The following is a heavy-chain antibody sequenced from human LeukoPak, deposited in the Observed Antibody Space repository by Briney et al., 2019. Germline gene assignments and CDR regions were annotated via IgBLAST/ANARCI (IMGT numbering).Heavy chain of an antibody. CDR1: GGSFSGYY. CDR3: ARGGVLLWFGESRGDAFDI. Sequence: SETLSLTCAVYGGSFSGYYWSWIRQPPGKGLEWIGRIYTSGSTNYNPSLKSRVTMSVDTSKNQFSLKLSSVTAADTAVYYCARGGVLLWFGESRGDAFDIWGQGTMVTVSS. J-gene: IGHJ3*02. D-gene: IGHD3-10*01. V-gene: IGHV4-59*10. CDR2: IYTSGST.